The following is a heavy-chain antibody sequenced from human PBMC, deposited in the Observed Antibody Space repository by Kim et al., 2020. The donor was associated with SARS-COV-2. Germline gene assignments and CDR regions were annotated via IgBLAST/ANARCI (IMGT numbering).Heavy chain of an antibody. CDR1: GFTFSSYA. D-gene: IGHD3-22*01. Sequence: GGSLRLSCAASGFTFSSYAMHWVRQAPGKGLEWVAVISYDGSNKYYADSVKGRFTISRDNSKNTLYLQMNSLRAEDTAVYYCARGAPRFYDSSGWYFDLWGRGTLVTVSS. CDR3: ARGAPRFYDSSGWYFDL. CDR2: ISYDGSNK. J-gene: IGHJ2*01. V-gene: IGHV3-30*04.